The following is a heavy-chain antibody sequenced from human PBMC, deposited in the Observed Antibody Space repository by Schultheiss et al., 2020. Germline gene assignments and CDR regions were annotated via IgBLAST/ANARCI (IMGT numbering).Heavy chain of an antibody. J-gene: IGHJ4*02. CDR1: GYSISSGYY. Sequence: SETLSLTCTVSGYSISSGYYWGWIRQPPGKGLEWIGSIYHSGSTYYNPSLKSRVTISVDTSKNQFSLKPSSVTAADTAVYYCARLDYYGSGSQDDYWGQGTLVTVSS. D-gene: IGHD3-10*01. CDR3: ARLDYYGSGSQDDY. V-gene: IGHV4-38-2*02. CDR2: IYHSGST.